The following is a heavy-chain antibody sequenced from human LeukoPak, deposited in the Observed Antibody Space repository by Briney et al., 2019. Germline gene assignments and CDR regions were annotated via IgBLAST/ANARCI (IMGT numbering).Heavy chain of an antibody. CDR3: ARTSGYSSGWYKAFDI. CDR1: GGSISPYF. Sequence: SETLSLTCTVSGGSISPYFWSWIRQPPGKGLEWIGYIYYSGSTNYNPSLKSRVTISVDTSKKQFSLKLSSVTAADTAVYYCARTSGYSSGWYKAFDIWGQGTMVTVSS. CDR2: IYYSGST. J-gene: IGHJ3*02. D-gene: IGHD6-19*01. V-gene: IGHV4-59*01.